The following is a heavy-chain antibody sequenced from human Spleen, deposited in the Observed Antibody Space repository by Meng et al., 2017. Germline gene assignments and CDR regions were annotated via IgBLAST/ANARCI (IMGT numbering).Heavy chain of an antibody. CDR2: IYPGDSDT. CDR3: ARRALEGYYYGIDA. Sequence: KVSCKGSGYTFTNYWIGWVRQMPGKGLEWMGIIYPGDSDTRYSPSFQGQVTISADKSISTAYLQWSSLKASDTAMYYCARRALEGYYYGIDAWGQGTTVTVSS. CDR1: GYTFTNYW. J-gene: IGHJ6*02. D-gene: IGHD3-16*01. V-gene: IGHV5-51*01.